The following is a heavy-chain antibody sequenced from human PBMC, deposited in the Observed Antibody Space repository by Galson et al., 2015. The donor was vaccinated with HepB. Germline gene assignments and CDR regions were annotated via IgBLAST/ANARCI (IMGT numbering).Heavy chain of an antibody. D-gene: IGHD2-2*02. J-gene: IGHJ6*03. CDR3: ARDRGGTPDIVVVPAAIGDVGYYYMDV. V-gene: IGHV1-69*13. Sequence: SVKVSCKASGGTFSSYAISWVRQAPGQGLEWMGGIIPIFGTANYAQKFQGRVTITADESTSTAYMELSSLRSEDTAVYYCARDRGGTPDIVVVPAAIGDVGYYYMDVWGKGTTVTVSS. CDR1: GGTFSSYA. CDR2: IIPIFGTA.